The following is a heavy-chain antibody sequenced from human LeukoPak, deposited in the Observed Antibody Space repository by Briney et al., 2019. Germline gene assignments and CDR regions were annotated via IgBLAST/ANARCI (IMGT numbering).Heavy chain of an antibody. D-gene: IGHD3-3*02. Sequence: SETLSLTCTVSGGSISSYYWSWIRQLAGKGLEWIGRIYTSGSTNYNPSLKSRVTMSVDTSKNQFSLKLSSVTAADTAVYYCARDFHFWSGYYGGPFDYWGQGTLVTVSS. CDR1: GGSISSYY. J-gene: IGHJ4*02. CDR3: ARDFHFWSGYYGGPFDY. V-gene: IGHV4-4*07. CDR2: IYTSGST.